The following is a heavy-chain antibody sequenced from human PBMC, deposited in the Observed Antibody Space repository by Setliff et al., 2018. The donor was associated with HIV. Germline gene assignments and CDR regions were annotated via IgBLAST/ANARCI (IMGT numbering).Heavy chain of an antibody. J-gene: IGHJ6*02. CDR3: AKDLLLWFGESAESYGMDV. V-gene: IGHV3-23*01. D-gene: IGHD3-10*01. CDR2: ISGSGGST. Sequence: PGGSLRLSCAASGFTFSSYAMNWVRQAPGKGLEWVSAISGSGGSTYYADSVKGRFTISRDNSKNTLYLQMNSLRAEDTAVYYCAKDLLLWFGESAESYGMDVWGQGTTVTVSS. CDR1: GFTFSSYA.